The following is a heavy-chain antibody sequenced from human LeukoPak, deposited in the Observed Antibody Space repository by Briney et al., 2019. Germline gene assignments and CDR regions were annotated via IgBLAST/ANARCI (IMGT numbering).Heavy chain of an antibody. J-gene: IGHJ6*02. CDR1: GGSISSYY. CDR2: IYYSGST. CDR3: ARHNDYYVVGGMDV. V-gene: IGHV4-59*08. D-gene: IGHD3-10*02. Sequence: SETLSLTCTVSGGSISSYYWSWIRQPPGKGLEWIEYIYYSGSTNYNPSLKSRVTISVDTSKNQFSLKLSSVTAADTAVYYCARHNDYYVVGGMDVWGQGTTVTVSS.